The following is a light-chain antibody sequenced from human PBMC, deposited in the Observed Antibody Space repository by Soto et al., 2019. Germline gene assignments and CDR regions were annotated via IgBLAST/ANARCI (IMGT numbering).Light chain of an antibody. CDR2: KAS. Sequence: DIQMTQSPSTLSASVGDRVTITCRASQSISSWLAWYQQKTGKAPKLLIYKASSLESGVPSRFSGSGSGTEFTLTISSLQPDDFATYYCQQYNSYWYTFGQGTKLEIK. J-gene: IGKJ2*01. V-gene: IGKV1-5*03. CDR1: QSISSW. CDR3: QQYNSYWYT.